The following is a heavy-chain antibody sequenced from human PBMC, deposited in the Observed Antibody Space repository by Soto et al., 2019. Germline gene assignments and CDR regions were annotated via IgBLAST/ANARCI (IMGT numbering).Heavy chain of an antibody. CDR1: GYTFISYS. D-gene: IGHD6-13*01. V-gene: IGHV1-18*04. Sequence: QVQLVQSGGEVKKPGASVNISCKATGYTFISYSITWVRQAPGQGLEWMGWISTYNGNTKYAQSLQGRVTLTRDTSTNTAFMEIRGVRSDDTAIYYCVREGAHSTGWYDYFDQWGQGTLVAVSS. J-gene: IGHJ4*02. CDR3: VREGAHSTGWYDYFDQ. CDR2: ISTYNGNT.